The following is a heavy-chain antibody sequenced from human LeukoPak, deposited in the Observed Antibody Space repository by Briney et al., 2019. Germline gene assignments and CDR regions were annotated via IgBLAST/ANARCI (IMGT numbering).Heavy chain of an antibody. V-gene: IGHV3-23*01. Sequence: GGSLRLSCAVSGFTFSNYALSWVRQAPGKGLERVSSISGNGDTTYYADSVKGRFTISRDNSKSTLYLQMNSLRADDTAVYYCARDKGDYDTSGSLFVFGGQGTLVTVSS. CDR3: ARDKGDYDTSGSLFVF. CDR2: ISGNGDTT. J-gene: IGHJ4*02. CDR1: GFTFSNYA. D-gene: IGHD3-22*01.